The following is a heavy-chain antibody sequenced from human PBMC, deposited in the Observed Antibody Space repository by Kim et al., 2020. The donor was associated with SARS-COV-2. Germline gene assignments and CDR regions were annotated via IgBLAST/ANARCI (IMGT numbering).Heavy chain of an antibody. CDR2: MYYSGST. J-gene: IGHJ5*02. CDR3: ARDSSNGWFYR. Sequence: SETLSLTCTVSGGSVSSGSHFWSWIRQPPGKGLEWIGQMYYSGSTNYNPSLKSRVIIAVDTSKNQFTLKLSSVTAAAAAVYYCARDSSNGWFYRSGQGIL. V-gene: IGHV4-61*01. CDR1: GGSVSSGSHF.